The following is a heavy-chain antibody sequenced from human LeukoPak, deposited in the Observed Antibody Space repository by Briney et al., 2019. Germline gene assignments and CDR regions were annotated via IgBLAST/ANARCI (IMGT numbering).Heavy chain of an antibody. Sequence: PSETLSLTCTVSGGSIGSGGYYWSWIRQHPGKGLEWIGYIYYSGSTYYNPSLKSRVTISVDTSKNQFSLKLSSVTAADTAVYYCARGDYGDPFYYYYGMDVWGQGTTVTVSS. J-gene: IGHJ6*02. V-gene: IGHV4-31*03. CDR2: IYYSGST. CDR1: GGSIGSGGYY. CDR3: ARGDYGDPFYYYYGMDV. D-gene: IGHD4-17*01.